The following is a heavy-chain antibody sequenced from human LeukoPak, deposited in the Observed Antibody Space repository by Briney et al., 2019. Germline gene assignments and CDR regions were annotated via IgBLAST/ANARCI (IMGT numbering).Heavy chain of an antibody. V-gene: IGHV3-30*03. Sequence: GGSLRLSCAPSGFTFSNHGMHWVRQAPGKGLEWVAIISSDGSRKYYAHSVEGRFTIFRDNSKNTLYLQMDSLRAEDTAVYYCARDRAWNYFDSWGQGTLVTVSS. D-gene: IGHD3-3*01. CDR2: ISSDGSRK. CDR1: GFTFSNHG. CDR3: ARDRAWNYFDS. J-gene: IGHJ4*02.